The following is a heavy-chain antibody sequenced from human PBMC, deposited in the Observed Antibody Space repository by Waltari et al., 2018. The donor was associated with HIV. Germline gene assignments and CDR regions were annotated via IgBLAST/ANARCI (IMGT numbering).Heavy chain of an antibody. V-gene: IGHV1-69*01. Sequence: QVQLVQPGAEVKKPGSSVKVSCMASGGTFSSYSISWFRQAPGQGLEWMGGIIPIFGTANYAQKFQGRVTITADESTSTAYMKLSSLRSEDTAVYYCARDMGSDPHRGDDAFDIWGQGTMVTVSS. CDR1: GGTFSSYS. CDR3: ARDMGSDPHRGDDAFDI. CDR2: IIPIFGTA. J-gene: IGHJ3*02. D-gene: IGHD3-10*01.